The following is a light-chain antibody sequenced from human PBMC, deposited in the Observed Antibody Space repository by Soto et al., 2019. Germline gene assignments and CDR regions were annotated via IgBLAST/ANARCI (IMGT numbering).Light chain of an antibody. CDR3: SSHTSGSTRV. CDR2: EVT. CDR1: SGDVGGYDY. V-gene: IGLV2-14*01. Sequence: QPVLTQPAPVSGSPGQSIAISCTGTSGDVGGYDYVSWYQQHPDKAPKLMIYEVTKRPSWVSNRFSGSKSGNTASLTISGLQPEDEADYYCSSHTSGSTRVFGSGTKLTVL. J-gene: IGLJ1*01.